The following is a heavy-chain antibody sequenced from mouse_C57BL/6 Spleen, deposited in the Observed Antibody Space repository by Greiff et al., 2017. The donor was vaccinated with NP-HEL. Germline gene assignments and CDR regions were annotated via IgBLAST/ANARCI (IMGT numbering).Heavy chain of an antibody. J-gene: IGHJ1*03. CDR3: ARGPYYYGSSYDWYFDV. D-gene: IGHD1-1*01. V-gene: IGHV3-6*01. CDR2: ISYDGSN. CDR1: GYSITSGYY. Sequence: EVKLQESGPGLVKPSQSLSLTCSVTGYSITSGYYWNWIRQFPGNKLEWMGYISYDGSNNYNPSLKNRISITRDTSKNQFFLKLNSVTTEDTATYYCARGPYYYGSSYDWYFDVWGTGTTVTVSS.